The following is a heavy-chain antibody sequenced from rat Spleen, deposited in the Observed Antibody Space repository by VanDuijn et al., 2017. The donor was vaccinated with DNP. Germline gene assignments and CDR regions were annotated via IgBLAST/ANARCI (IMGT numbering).Heavy chain of an antibody. CDR1: GFTFSAYA. D-gene: IGHD4-1*01. CDR3: ATSTGDGAMDA. J-gene: IGHJ4*01. Sequence: EVQLVESGGGLIQPGRSLKLSCTASGFTFSAYAMAWVRQAPKKGLDWVATISYDGGRTYYRDSVKGQFTISRDNAERTLYLQMDSLRSEDTATYYCATSTGDGAMDAWGQGTSVTVSS. V-gene: IGHV5-17*01. CDR2: ISYDGGRT.